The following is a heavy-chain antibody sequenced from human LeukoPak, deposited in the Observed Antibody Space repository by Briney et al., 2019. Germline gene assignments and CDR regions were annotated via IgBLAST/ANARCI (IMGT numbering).Heavy chain of an antibody. CDR2: ISGSGGST. J-gene: IGHJ4*02. V-gene: IGHV3-23*01. Sequence: GGSLRLSCAVSGFTFSSSGMSWVRQAPGEGLEWGSGISGSGGSTYYADSVKGRFTISRDNSKNTLYLQMSSLTAEDTAVYYCAKVGRKYSSGWYDGGDLDYWGQGTLVTVSS. D-gene: IGHD6-19*01. CDR3: AKVGRKYSSGWYDGGDLDY. CDR1: GFTFSSSG.